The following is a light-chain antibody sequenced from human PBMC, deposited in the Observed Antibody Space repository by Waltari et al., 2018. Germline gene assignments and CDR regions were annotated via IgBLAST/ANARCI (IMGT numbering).Light chain of an antibody. CDR1: SRDVGSHNL. J-gene: IGLJ1*01. Sequence: QSALTQPASVSGSPGQSITCSRTGTSRDVGSHNLVSWFQQHPGKAPKLIIYEVNKRPSGRSPRFSGSKSGNTASLTISGLLAEDEADYYCCSYAGDRNLYVFGSGTKVTVL. CDR3: CSYAGDRNLYV. V-gene: IGLV2-23*02. CDR2: EVN.